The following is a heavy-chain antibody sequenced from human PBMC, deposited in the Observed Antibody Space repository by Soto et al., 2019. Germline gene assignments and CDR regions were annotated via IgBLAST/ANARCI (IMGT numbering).Heavy chain of an antibody. Sequence: GASVKVSCKASGYTFTGYYMHWVRQAPGQRLEWMGWINAGNGNTKYSQKFQGRVTITRDTSASTAYMELSSLRSEDTAVYYCARDLRYYGSGSYHRYYYYMDVWGKGTTVTVSS. V-gene: IGHV1-3*01. CDR3: ARDLRYYGSGSYHRYYYYMDV. J-gene: IGHJ6*03. CDR2: INAGNGNT. D-gene: IGHD3-10*01. CDR1: GYTFTGYY.